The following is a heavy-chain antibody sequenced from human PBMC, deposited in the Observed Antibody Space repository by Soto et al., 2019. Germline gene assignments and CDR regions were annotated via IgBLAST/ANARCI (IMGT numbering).Heavy chain of an antibody. Sequence: PSETLSLTCAVSGGSISSSNWWSWVRQPPGKGLEWIGEIYHSGSTNYNPSLKSRVTISVDKSKNQFSLKLSSVTAADTAVYYCAKRAYYYDSSGYYYLDYWGQGTLVTVS. CDR2: IYHSGST. J-gene: IGHJ4*02. CDR3: AKRAYYYDSSGYYYLDY. CDR1: GGSISSSNW. D-gene: IGHD3-22*01. V-gene: IGHV4-4*02.